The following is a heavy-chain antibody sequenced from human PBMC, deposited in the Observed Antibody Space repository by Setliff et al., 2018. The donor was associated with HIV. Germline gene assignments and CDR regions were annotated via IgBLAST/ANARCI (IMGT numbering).Heavy chain of an antibody. CDR2: IYPGDSDT. V-gene: IGHV5-51*01. CDR1: GYSFTNYW. Sequence: PGESLKISCKGSGYSFTNYWIGWVRQMPGKGLGWVGIIYPGDSDTRYSPSFQGQVTISVDKSINTAYLQWNSLKASDTAMYYCARSLCHYDSCGYYYNYWGQGTLVTVSS. CDR3: ARSLCHYDSCGYYYNY. J-gene: IGHJ4*02. D-gene: IGHD3-22*01.